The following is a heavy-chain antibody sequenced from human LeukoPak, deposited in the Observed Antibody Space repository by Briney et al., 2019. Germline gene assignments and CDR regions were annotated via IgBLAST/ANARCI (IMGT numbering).Heavy chain of an antibody. D-gene: IGHD2-2*01. Sequence: SETLSLTCTVSGGSISSYYWSWIRRPAGRGLEWIGRIYTSGSTNYNPSLKSRVTMSVDTSKNQFSLKQSSVTAADTAVYYCAKGYCRGNSCYDDRGAFDYWGQGTLVTVSS. CDR2: IYTSGST. CDR3: AKGYCRGNSCYDDRGAFDY. CDR1: GGSISSYY. J-gene: IGHJ4*02. V-gene: IGHV4-4*07.